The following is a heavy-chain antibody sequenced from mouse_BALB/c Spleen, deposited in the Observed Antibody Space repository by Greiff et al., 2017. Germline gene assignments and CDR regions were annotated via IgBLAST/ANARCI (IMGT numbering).Heavy chain of an antibody. Sequence: EVKLQESGPGLVKPSQSLSLTCSVTGYSITSGYYWNWIRQFPGNKLEWMGYISYDGSNNYNPSLKNRISITRDTSKNQFFLKLNSVTTEDTATYYCARGLGGYWGQGTTLTVSS. CDR2: ISYDGSN. CDR1: GYSITSGYY. V-gene: IGHV3-6*02. CDR3: ARGLGGY. J-gene: IGHJ2*01. D-gene: IGHD4-1*01.